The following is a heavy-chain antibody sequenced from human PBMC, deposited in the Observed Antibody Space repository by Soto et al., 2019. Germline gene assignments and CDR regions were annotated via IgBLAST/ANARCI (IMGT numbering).Heavy chain of an antibody. D-gene: IGHD1-7*01. J-gene: IGHJ6*03. CDR2: IYSGGST. CDR3: ARMAELELLAHGYYYYYYYMDV. Sequence: PGGSLRLSCAASGFTVSSNYMSWVRQAPGKGLEWVSVIYSGGSTYYADSVKGRFTISRDNSKNTLYLQMNSLRAEDTAVYYCARMAELELLAHGYYYYYYYMDVWGKGTTVTVSS. CDR1: GFTVSSNY. V-gene: IGHV3-66*01.